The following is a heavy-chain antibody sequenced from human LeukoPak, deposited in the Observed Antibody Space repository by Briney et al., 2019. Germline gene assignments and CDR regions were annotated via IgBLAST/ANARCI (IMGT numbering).Heavy chain of an antibody. V-gene: IGHV1-8*01. CDR3: ARFGPMVRGVISSLDY. J-gene: IGHJ4*02. D-gene: IGHD3-10*01. Sequence: ASVKVSCKASGYTFTSYDINWVRQATGQGLEWMGWMNPNSGNTGYAQKFQGRVTMTRNTSISTAYMELSSLRSEDTAVYYCARFGPMVRGVISSLDYWGQGTLVTVSS. CDR2: MNPNSGNT. CDR1: GYTFTSYD.